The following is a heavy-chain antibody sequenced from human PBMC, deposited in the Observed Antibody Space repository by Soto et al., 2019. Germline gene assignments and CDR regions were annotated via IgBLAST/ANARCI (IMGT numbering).Heavy chain of an antibody. V-gene: IGHV3-33*01. CDR1: GFTFSSYG. Sequence: QVQLVESGGGVVQPGRSLRLSCAASGFTFSSYGMHWVRQAPGKGLEWVAVIWYDGSNKYYADSVKGRFTISRDNSKNAPCLKMSSRGDEDTAVYYCARVGRCSVGSCYSPDYYYGMDVWGQGTTVTVSS. CDR2: IWYDGSNK. D-gene: IGHD2-15*01. CDR3: ARVGRCSVGSCYSPDYYYGMDV. J-gene: IGHJ6*02.